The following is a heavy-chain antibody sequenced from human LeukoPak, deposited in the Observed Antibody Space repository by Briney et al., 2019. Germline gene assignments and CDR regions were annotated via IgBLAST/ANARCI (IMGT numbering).Heavy chain of an antibody. CDR3: ARDYREKGFDP. CDR2: IYSGGST. V-gene: IGHV3-53*01. CDR1: GFTVSSNY. J-gene: IGHJ5*02. Sequence: PGGSLRLSCAASGFTVSSNYMSWVRQAPGKGLEWVSVIYSGGSTYYADSVKGRFTTSRDNSKNTLYLQMNSLRAEDTAVYYCARDYREKGFDPWGQGTLVTVSS. D-gene: IGHD5-24*01.